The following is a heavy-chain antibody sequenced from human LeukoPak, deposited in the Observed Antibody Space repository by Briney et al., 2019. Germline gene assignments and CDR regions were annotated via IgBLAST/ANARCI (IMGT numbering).Heavy chain of an antibody. CDR2: ISGSGGST. V-gene: IGHV3-23*01. CDR3: AKDRQRWLQWYFDY. D-gene: IGHD5-24*01. Sequence: GGSLRLSCAASGFTFSSYATSWVRQAPGKGLEWVSAISGSGGSTYYADSVKGRFTISRDNSKNTLYLQMNSLRAEDTAVYYCAKDRQRWLQWYFDYWGQGTLVTVSS. J-gene: IGHJ4*02. CDR1: GFTFSSYA.